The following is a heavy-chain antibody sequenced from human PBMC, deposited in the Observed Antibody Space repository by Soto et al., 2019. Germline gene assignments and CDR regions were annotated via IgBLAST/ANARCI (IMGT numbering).Heavy chain of an antibody. CDR2: IYYTGGT. Sequence: QLQLQESGSGLVKPSQTLSLTCAVSGDSISSGGYSWNWIRQPPGKGLEWIGYIYYTGGTSYNPSLQSRVTISVATSKNQFSLKLNSVTAADTAVYYCARDRRDGWIFDSWGQGTLVTVSS. D-gene: IGHD5-12*01. V-gene: IGHV4-30-2*01. CDR1: GDSISSGGYS. CDR3: ARDRRDGWIFDS. J-gene: IGHJ4*02.